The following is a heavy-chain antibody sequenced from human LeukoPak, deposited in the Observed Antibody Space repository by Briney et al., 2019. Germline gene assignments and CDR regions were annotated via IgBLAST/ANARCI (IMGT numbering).Heavy chain of an antibody. CDR2: IYYSGST. D-gene: IGHD6-19*01. CDR1: GGSISSYY. CDR3: ARGGAGTVYYYGMDV. Sequence: SETLSLTCTVSGGSISSYYWSWIRQPPGKGLEWIGYIYYSGSTNYNPSLKSRVTISVDTYKNKFSLKLSSVTDADAVVYYCARGGAGTVYYYGMDVWGQGTTVTVSS. V-gene: IGHV4-59*08. J-gene: IGHJ6*02.